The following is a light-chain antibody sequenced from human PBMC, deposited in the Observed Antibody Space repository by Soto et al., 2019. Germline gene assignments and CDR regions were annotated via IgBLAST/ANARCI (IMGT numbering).Light chain of an antibody. Sequence: QSVLTQPPSVSGAPGQRITISCTGSTSNIGAAYDVQWYQQLPGTAPKLLIYGNSNRPSGVPDRFSGSKSGTSASLAITGLQAEDEADYYCQSYDSSLSGVVFGGGTKVTVL. CDR2: GNS. CDR1: TSNIGAAYD. J-gene: IGLJ2*01. CDR3: QSYDSSLSGVV. V-gene: IGLV1-40*01.